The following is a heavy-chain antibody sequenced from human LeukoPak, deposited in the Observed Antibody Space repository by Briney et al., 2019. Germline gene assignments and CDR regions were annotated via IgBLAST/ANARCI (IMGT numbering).Heavy chain of an antibody. Sequence: GGSLRLSCAASGFTFSSYSMNWVRQAPGKGLEWVSSISSSSSYIYYADSVKGRFTISRDNAKNSLYLQMSSLRAEDTAVYYCARVKGGYYDILTGYYKELAFDIWGQGTMVTVSS. D-gene: IGHD3-9*01. CDR1: GFTFSSYS. J-gene: IGHJ3*02. CDR2: ISSSSSYI. V-gene: IGHV3-21*01. CDR3: ARVKGGYYDILTGYYKELAFDI.